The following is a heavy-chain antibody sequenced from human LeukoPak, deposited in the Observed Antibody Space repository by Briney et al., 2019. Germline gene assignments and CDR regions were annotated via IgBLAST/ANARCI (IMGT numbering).Heavy chain of an antibody. Sequence: PSETLSLTCTVSGGSIIGYYWSWILQPPGRGVEWVGQLHFSGKADYNPSLRRRITKSLAKTNNQTPLKLSSVTAADTAVYYCARFGVYYDMGVWGQGTTVTVS. D-gene: IGHD3-16*01. CDR2: LHFSGKA. J-gene: IGHJ6*02. CDR1: GGSIIGYY. V-gene: IGHV4-59*01. CDR3: ARFGVYYDMGV.